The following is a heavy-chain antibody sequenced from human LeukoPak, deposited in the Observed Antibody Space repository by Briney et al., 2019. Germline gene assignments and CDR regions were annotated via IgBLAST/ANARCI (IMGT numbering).Heavy chain of an antibody. J-gene: IGHJ4*02. CDR1: GYSFTTYG. CDR2: ISPYNGAT. D-gene: IGHD7-27*01. CDR3: ARDQNWASYYFDP. V-gene: IGHV1-18*01. Sequence: ASVKVSCKPSGYSFTTYGISWVRQAPGQGLEWMGWISPYNGATNYAQKLQGRVTMTTDTSTSTAYMELRSLRSDDTAIYYCARDQNWASYYFDPWGQGTLVTVSS.